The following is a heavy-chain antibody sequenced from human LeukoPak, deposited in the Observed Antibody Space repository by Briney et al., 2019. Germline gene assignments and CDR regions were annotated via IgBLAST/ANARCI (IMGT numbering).Heavy chain of an antibody. Sequence: GGSLRLSCAASGFTFSSYEMNWVRQAPGKGLEWVSYISSSGSTIYYADSVKGRFTISRDNAKNSLYLQMNSLRAEDTAVYYCAAAYCSSTSCHDYWGQGTLVTVSS. J-gene: IGHJ4*02. CDR3: AAAYCSSTSCHDY. D-gene: IGHD2-2*01. CDR1: GFTFSSYE. V-gene: IGHV3-48*03. CDR2: ISSSGSTI.